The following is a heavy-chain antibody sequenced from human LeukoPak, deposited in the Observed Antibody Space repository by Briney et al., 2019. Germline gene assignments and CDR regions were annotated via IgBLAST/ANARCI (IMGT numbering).Heavy chain of an antibody. Sequence: SVKVSCKASGGTFSSYAISWVRQAPGQGLEWMGGIIPIFGTANYAQKFQGRVTITADESTSTAYMELSSLRSEDTAAYYCARVGYYGSGSYYYGMDVWGQGTTVTVSS. CDR1: GGTFSSYA. V-gene: IGHV1-69*01. CDR2: IIPIFGTA. CDR3: ARVGYYGSGSYYYGMDV. J-gene: IGHJ6*02. D-gene: IGHD3-10*01.